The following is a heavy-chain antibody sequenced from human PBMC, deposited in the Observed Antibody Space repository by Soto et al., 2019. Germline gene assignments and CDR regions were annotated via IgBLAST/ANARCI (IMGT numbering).Heavy chain of an antibody. CDR3: ARWGTTGGLDV. J-gene: IGHJ4*02. D-gene: IGHD3-16*01. CDR1: GFTFRSYV. V-gene: IGHV3-33*05. Sequence: QVQLVESGGGVVQPGTSLRLSCVGSGFTFRSYVIHWVRQAPGKGLEWVALTSYDGSNNFYGDSVKARFTISRHNSRNTVELQMESLTFEDTALYYCARWGTTGGLDVWGQGTLVSVSS. CDR2: TSYDGSNN.